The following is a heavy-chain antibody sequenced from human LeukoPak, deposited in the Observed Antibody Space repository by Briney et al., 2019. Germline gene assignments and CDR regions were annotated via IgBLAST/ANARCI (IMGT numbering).Heavy chain of an antibody. CDR1: GFTFSSYA. J-gene: IGHJ4*02. Sequence: GGSLRLSCAASGFTFSSYAMSWVRQAPGNGLEWVSAISGSGGSTYYADSVKGRFTISRDNSKNTLYLQMNSLRAEDTAVYYCAKGLIDGYNFDYWGQGTLVTVSS. V-gene: IGHV3-23*01. CDR2: ISGSGGST. CDR3: AKGLIDGYNFDY. D-gene: IGHD5-24*01.